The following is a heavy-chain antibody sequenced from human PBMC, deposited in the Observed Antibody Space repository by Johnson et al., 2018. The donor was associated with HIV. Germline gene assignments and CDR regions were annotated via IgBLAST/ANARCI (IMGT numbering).Heavy chain of an antibody. CDR1: GITFSSYA. Sequence: VQLVESGGGLEQPGGSLRLSCAASGITFSSYAMSWVRQAPGKGLEWVSAISGSGDSTYYADSVKGRFTIYRDNSKNTLYLQMNSLRGEDTAVYYCAKGTYYYDSSGYNDAFDIWGQGTMVTVSS. CDR2: ISGSGDST. J-gene: IGHJ3*02. D-gene: IGHD3-22*01. V-gene: IGHV3-23*04. CDR3: AKGTYYYDSSGYNDAFDI.